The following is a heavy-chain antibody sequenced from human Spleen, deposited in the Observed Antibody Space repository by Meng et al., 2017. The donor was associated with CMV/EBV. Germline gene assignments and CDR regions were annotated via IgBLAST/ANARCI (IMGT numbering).Heavy chain of an antibody. D-gene: IGHD2-2*01. V-gene: IGHV1-69*05. CDR1: GGTFSSYA. J-gene: IGHJ6*02. Sequence: SVKVSCKASGGTFSSYAISWVRQAPGQGLEWMGGSIPIFGTANYAQKFQGRVTITTDESTSTAYMELSSLRSEDTAVYYCAREAYCSSTSCYERLGKKAYYYGMDVWGQGTTVTVSS. CDR3: AREAYCSSTSCYERLGKKAYYYGMDV. CDR2: SIPIFGTA.